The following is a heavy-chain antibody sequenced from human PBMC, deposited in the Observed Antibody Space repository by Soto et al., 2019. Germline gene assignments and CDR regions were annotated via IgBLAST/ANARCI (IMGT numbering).Heavy chain of an antibody. V-gene: IGHV2-70*11. J-gene: IGHJ4*02. CDR2: IDWDDDK. CDR1: GFSLSTSGMC. CDR3: ARILAVACILYVDY. Sequence: SGPTLVNPTQTLTLTCTFSGFSLSTSGMCVSWIRQPPGKALEWLARIDWDDDKYYSTSLKTKLTISKDTSKNQVVLTMTNMDPVDTATYYCARILAVACILYVDYWGQGTLVTVSS. D-gene: IGHD6-19*01.